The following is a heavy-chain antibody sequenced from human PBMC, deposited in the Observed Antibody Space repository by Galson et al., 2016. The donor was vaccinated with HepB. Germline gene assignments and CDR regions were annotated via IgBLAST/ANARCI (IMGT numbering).Heavy chain of an antibody. CDR3: AKDLRT. V-gene: IGHV3-23*01. CDR2: LTGGGIST. Sequence: SLRLSCAASGFSFGAYAMSWVRQAPGKGLVWVSALTGGGISTYYFDSVKGRFVIARDNSKTTLFLQMNNLRAEDTATYYCAKDLRTWGQGTLVTVSS. CDR1: GFSFGAYA. D-gene: IGHD1-1*01. J-gene: IGHJ1*01.